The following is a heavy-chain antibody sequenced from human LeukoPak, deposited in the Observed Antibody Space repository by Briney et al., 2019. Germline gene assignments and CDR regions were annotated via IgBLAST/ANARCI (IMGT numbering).Heavy chain of an antibody. Sequence: GSLRLSCAASGFTFSSYGMHWVRQAPGKGLEWVAVISYDGSNKYYADSVKGRFTISRDNSKNTLYLQMNSLRAEDTAVYYCAKGPGLVIAVDFDYWGQGTLVTVSS. CDR3: AKGPGLVIAVDFDY. D-gene: IGHD6-19*01. CDR2: ISYDGSNK. V-gene: IGHV3-30*18. J-gene: IGHJ4*02. CDR1: GFTFSSYG.